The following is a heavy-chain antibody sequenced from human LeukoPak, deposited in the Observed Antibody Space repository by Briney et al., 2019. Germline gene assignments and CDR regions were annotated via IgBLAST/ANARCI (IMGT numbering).Heavy chain of an antibody. J-gene: IGHJ5*02. Sequence: GGSLGLSCAASGFTFSNYGMHWVRQAPGKGLEWVAFIRYDGSTKYYADPVKGRFTISRDSSKSTVYLQMNSLRVEDAAVYYCSKDLTSDFGGDLDPWGQGTLVTVSS. CDR3: SKDLTSDFGGDLDP. CDR1: GFTFSNYG. V-gene: IGHV3-30*02. D-gene: IGHD3-10*01. CDR2: IRYDGSTK.